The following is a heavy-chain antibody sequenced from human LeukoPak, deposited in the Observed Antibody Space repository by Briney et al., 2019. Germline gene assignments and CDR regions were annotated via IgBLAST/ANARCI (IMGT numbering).Heavy chain of an antibody. Sequence: SETLSLTCTVSGGSIGSYYWSWIRQPAGKGLEWIRRVYTSGSTHYNPSLKSRVTMSVDTSKNQFSLKLSSVTAADTAVYYCARGPPSGATRFDYWGQGTLVTVSS. CDR2: VYTSGST. CDR1: GGSIGSYY. D-gene: IGHD1-26*01. V-gene: IGHV4-4*07. CDR3: ARGPPSGATRFDY. J-gene: IGHJ4*02.